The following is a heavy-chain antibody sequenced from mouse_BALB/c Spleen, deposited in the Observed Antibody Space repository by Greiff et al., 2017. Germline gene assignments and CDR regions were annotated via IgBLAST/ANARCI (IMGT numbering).Heavy chain of an antibody. D-gene: IGHD4-1*01. CDR3: ARSNWDEDAMDY. V-gene: IGHV5-12-1*01. CDR1: GFAFSSYD. J-gene: IGHJ4*01. Sequence: EVKLVESGGGLVKPGGSLKLSCAASGFAFSSYDMSWVRQTPEKRLEWVAYISSGGGSTYYPDTVKGRFTISRDNAKNTLYLQMSSLKSEDTAMYYCARSNWDEDAMDYWGQGTSVTVSS. CDR2: ISSGGGST.